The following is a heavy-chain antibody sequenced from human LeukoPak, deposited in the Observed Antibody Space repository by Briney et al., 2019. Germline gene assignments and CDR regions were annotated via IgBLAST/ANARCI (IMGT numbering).Heavy chain of an antibody. CDR2: ISHDGSNK. J-gene: IGHJ6*04. CDR1: GFTFSSYG. V-gene: IGHV3-30*18. Sequence: GGSLRLSCAASGFTFSSYGMHWVRQAPGKGLEWVAVISHDGSNKYYADSVKGRFTISRDNSKNTLYLQMNSLRAEDTAVYYCAKGPSGMDVWGKGTTVTVSS. CDR3: AKGPSGMDV.